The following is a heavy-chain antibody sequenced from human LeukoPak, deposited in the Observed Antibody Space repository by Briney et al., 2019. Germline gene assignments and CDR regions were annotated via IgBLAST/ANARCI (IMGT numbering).Heavy chain of an antibody. CDR2: IKLDGSEK. Sequence: QAGGSLRLSCAASGFTFSSYSMNWVRQAPGKGLEWVANIKLDGSEKNYVDSVKGRFTISRDNTKNSLYLQMNSLRAEDTAVFYCARDQYDTWSRRGNFDSWGQGTLVIVSS. V-gene: IGHV3-7*03. CDR1: GFTFSSYS. CDR3: ARDQYDTWSRRGNFDS. J-gene: IGHJ4*02. D-gene: IGHD3-3*01.